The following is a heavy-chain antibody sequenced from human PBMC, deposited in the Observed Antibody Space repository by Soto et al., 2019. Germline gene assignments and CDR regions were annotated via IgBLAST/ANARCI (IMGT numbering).Heavy chain of an antibody. Sequence: QVPLVESGGGVVQPGRSLRLSCAASGFTFSSYGMHWVRQAPGKGLEWVAVISYDGSNKYYADSVKGRFTISRDNSKNTLYLQMNSLRAEDTAVYYCAKIVVVTAIPDYWGQGTLVTVSS. CDR3: AKIVVVTAIPDY. D-gene: IGHD3-22*01. J-gene: IGHJ4*02. V-gene: IGHV3-30*18. CDR1: GFTFSSYG. CDR2: ISYDGSNK.